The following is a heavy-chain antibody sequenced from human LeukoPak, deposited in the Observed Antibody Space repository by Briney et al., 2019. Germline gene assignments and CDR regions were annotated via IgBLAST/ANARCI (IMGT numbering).Heavy chain of an antibody. CDR2: IYYSGST. Sequence: KPSETLSLTCTVSGGSISSSSYYWGWIRQPPGKGLEWIGSIYYSGSTYYNPSLKSRVTISVDTSKNQFSLKLSSVTAADTAVYYCARQLQLTHDSSSWLRYSYGWDPNWFDPWGQGTLVTVSS. D-gene: IGHD5-18*01. V-gene: IGHV4-39*01. CDR1: GGSISSSSYY. CDR3: ARQLQLTHDSSSWLRYSYGWDPNWFDP. J-gene: IGHJ5*02.